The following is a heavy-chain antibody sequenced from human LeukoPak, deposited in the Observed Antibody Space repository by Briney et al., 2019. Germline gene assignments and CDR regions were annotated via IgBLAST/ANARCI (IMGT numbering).Heavy chain of an antibody. V-gene: IGHV4-4*07. CDR1: GGSMSNYY. CDR2: IYISGST. Sequence: KPSETLSLTCTVSGGSMSNYYWTWIRQPPGKGLEWIGRIYISGSTNYNPSLKSRVTMSVDTSKNQFSLKLSSVTAADAAVYYCARDMVRRVINWFDPWGQGTLVTVSS. CDR3: ARDMVRRVINWFDP. J-gene: IGHJ5*02. D-gene: IGHD3-10*01.